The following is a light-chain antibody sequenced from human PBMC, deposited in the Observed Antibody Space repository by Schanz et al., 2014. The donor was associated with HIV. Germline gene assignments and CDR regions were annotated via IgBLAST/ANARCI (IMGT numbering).Light chain of an antibody. V-gene: IGKV3-20*01. J-gene: IGKJ4*01. Sequence: EIVLTQSPGTLSLSPGERATLSCRASQSVTSSYLAWYQQKPGQAPRLLIYGASTRATGIPARFSGSGSGTEFTLTISRLEPEDFAVYYCQQYGSSPRTFGGGTKVEIK. CDR1: QSVTSSY. CDR2: GAS. CDR3: QQYGSSPRT.